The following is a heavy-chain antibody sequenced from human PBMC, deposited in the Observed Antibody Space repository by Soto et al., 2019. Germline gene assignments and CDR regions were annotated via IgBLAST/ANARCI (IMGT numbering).Heavy chain of an antibody. CDR1: GFSFSTYW. D-gene: IGHD1-20*01. Sequence: AQLVESGGGLVQPGGSLRLSCAASGFSFSTYWMNWVRQAPGKGLEWVANMNHDGSETDYVDSVEDRFTISRDNAKNSLYLQMNRLRVEDTAVYYCVRDNWSLFDRWGQGTLVTVSS. CDR3: VRDNWSLFDR. V-gene: IGHV3-7*03. CDR2: MNHDGSET. J-gene: IGHJ5*02.